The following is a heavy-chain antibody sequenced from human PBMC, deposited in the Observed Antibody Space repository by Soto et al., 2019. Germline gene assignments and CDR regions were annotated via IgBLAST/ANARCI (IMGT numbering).Heavy chain of an antibody. CDR2: ISSSSSYI. V-gene: IGHV3-21*01. D-gene: IGHD6-13*01. CDR3: ARDPKTGYSSSWYDY. Sequence: GGSLRLSCAASGFTFSSYSMNWVRQAPGKGLEWVSSISSSSSYIYYADSVKGRFTISRDNAKNSLYLQMNSLRAEDTAVYYCARDPKTGYSSSWYDYWGQGTLVTVSS. CDR1: GFTFSSYS. J-gene: IGHJ4*02.